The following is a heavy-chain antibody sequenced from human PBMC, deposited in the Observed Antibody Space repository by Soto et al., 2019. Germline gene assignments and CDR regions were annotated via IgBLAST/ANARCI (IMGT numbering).Heavy chain of an antibody. V-gene: IGHV4-59*08. J-gene: IGHJ4*02. CDR2: IYYSGST. CDR3: ARRWGRTFDY. Sequence: QVQLQESGPGLVKPSETLSLTCTVSGGSISSYYWSWIRQPPGKGLEWIGYIYYSGSTNYNPSLQSRVTISVDTAKNQFSRKLSSVTAADTAVYYCARRWGRTFDYWGQGTLVTVSS. D-gene: IGHD1-26*01. CDR1: GGSISSYY.